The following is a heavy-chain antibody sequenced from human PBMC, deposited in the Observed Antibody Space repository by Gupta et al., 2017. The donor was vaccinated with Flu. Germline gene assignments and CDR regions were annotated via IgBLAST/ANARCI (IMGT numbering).Heavy chain of an antibody. Sequence: GLEWIGSIYYSGSTYYNPSLKSRVTISVDTSKNQFSLKLSSVTAADTAVYYCARLPYSSGWYRYFDYWGQGTLVTVSS. V-gene: IGHV4-39*01. CDR3: ARLPYSSGWYRYFDY. D-gene: IGHD6-19*01. J-gene: IGHJ4*02. CDR2: IYYSGST.